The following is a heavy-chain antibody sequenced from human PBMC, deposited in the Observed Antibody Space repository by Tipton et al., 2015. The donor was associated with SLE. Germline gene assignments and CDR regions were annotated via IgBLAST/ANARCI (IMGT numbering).Heavy chain of an antibody. CDR3: AKDRSVKYQLVGSYFDS. J-gene: IGHJ4*02. Sequence: SLRLSCTASGFTFSSYAMHWVRQAPGKGLEWVAVISYDGGEKYYADSVKGRFTISRDNSKNTVYLQMDSLRAEDTAVYYCAKDRSVKYQLVGSYFDSWGQGTLVSVSS. CDR2: ISYDGGEK. D-gene: IGHD2-2*01. CDR1: GFTFSSYA. V-gene: IGHV3-30*18.